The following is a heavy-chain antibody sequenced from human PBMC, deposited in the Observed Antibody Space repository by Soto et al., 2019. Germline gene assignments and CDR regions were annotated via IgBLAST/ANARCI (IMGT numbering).Heavy chain of an antibody. CDR1: GYTFTGYY. J-gene: IGHJ5*02. Sequence: ASVKVSCKASGYTFTGYYMHWVRQAPGQGLEWMGWINPNSGGTNYAQKFQGRVTMTRDTSISTAYMELSRLRSDDTAVYYCARNSRSIHNWFDPWGQGTLVTVSS. CDR2: INPNSGGT. CDR3: ARNSRSIHNWFDP. V-gene: IGHV1-2*02. D-gene: IGHD6-13*01.